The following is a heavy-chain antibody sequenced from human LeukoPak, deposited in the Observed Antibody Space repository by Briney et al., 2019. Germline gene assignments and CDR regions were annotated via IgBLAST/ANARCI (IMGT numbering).Heavy chain of an antibody. J-gene: IGHJ4*02. CDR1: GSTFSSYA. D-gene: IGHD3-3*01. Sequence: GGSLRLSCAASGSTFSSYAMSWVRQAPGKGLEWVSAISGSGGDTDYADSVKGRFTISRDNSKNTLYLQMNSLRAEDTAVYYCAEDLRVTYYDFWSGPSGGNFDYWGQGTLVTVSS. V-gene: IGHV3-23*01. CDR3: AEDLRVTYYDFWSGPSGGNFDY. CDR2: ISGSGGDT.